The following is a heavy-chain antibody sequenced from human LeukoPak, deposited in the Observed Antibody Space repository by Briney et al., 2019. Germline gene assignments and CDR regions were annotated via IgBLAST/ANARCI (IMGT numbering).Heavy chain of an antibody. D-gene: IGHD3-10*01. CDR3: ASTTLGYYGSGSYLGYFDY. CDR2: INPNGGGT. Sequence: ASVKVSCKASGYTFTGYYMHWVRQAPGQGLEWMGRINPNGGGTNYAQKFQGRVTMTRDTSISTAYMELSRLRSDDTAVYYCASTTLGYYGSGSYLGYFDYWGQGTLVTVSS. CDR1: GYTFTGYY. J-gene: IGHJ4*02. V-gene: IGHV1-2*06.